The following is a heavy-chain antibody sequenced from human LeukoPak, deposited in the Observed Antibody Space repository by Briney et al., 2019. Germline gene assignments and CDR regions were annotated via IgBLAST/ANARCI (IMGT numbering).Heavy chain of an antibody. V-gene: IGHV4-59*01. Sequence: PSETLSLTCTVSGGSISSYYWSWIRQPPGKGLEWIGYIYYSGSTNYNPSLKSRVTISVDTSKNQFSLKLSSVTAADTAAYYCARGTWGYDSSYDYWGQGTLVTVSS. CDR2: IYYSGST. CDR1: GGSISSYY. CDR3: ARGTWGYDSSYDY. D-gene: IGHD3-22*01. J-gene: IGHJ4*02.